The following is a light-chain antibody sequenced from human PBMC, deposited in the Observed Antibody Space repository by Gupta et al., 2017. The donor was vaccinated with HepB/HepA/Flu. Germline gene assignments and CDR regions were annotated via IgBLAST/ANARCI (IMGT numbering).Light chain of an antibody. CDR2: GAS. CDR1: PSVSSN. CDR3: QQYYNWPRT. Sequence: DIVLTQSPSTLSVSPGARATLSFSASPSVSSNLAWYQQKPGQAPRLLIYGASTRATGIPARFSGSGSGTEFTLTISSLQSEDFAVYYCQQYYNWPRTFGQGTRLEIK. V-gene: IGKV3-15*01. J-gene: IGKJ1*01.